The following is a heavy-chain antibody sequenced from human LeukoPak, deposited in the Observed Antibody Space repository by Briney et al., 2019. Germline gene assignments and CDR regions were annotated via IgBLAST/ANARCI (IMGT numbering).Heavy chain of an antibody. Sequence: AGGSLRLSCAASGFTFSSYAMSWVRQAPGQGMEWVANIKQDGSEKYYVDSVKGRFTISRDNAKNSLYLQMNSLRAEDTAVYYCARVADTAMVTWRDNWFDPWGQGTLVTVSS. CDR2: IKQDGSEK. J-gene: IGHJ5*02. V-gene: IGHV3-7*01. CDR3: ARVADTAMVTWRDNWFDP. D-gene: IGHD5-18*01. CDR1: GFTFSSYA.